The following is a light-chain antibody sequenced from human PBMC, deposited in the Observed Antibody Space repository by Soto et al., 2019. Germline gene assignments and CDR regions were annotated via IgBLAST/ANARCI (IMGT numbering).Light chain of an antibody. CDR3: QQYGSSPHT. Sequence: EMVLTQSPGTLSLSPGERATLSCRASQSVISSSLAWYQQKPGQAPRLLIYGASSRATGIPDRFSGSGSGTDFTLTISRLEPEDFAVYYCQQYGSSPHTFGGGTKVEIK. V-gene: IGKV3-20*01. J-gene: IGKJ4*01. CDR1: QSVISSS. CDR2: GAS.